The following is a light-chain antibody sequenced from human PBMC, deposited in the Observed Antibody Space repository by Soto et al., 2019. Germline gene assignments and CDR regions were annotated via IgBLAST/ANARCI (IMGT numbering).Light chain of an antibody. CDR1: SSDVGSYIY. V-gene: IGLV2-14*01. J-gene: IGLJ1*01. CDR3: VSYTTFSSYV. Sequence: QSVLTQPASVSGSPGQSITISCTGTSSDVGSYIYVSWYQHHPGKAPKLMIYDVSNRPSGVSNRFSGSKSGNTASLTISGLPAEDEAEYYCVSYTTFSSYVFGTGTKGTVL. CDR2: DVS.